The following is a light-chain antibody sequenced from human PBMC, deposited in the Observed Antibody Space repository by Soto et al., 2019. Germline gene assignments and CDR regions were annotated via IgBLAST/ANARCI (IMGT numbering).Light chain of an antibody. V-gene: IGKV3-20*01. J-gene: IGKJ5*01. Sequence: EIVLTQSPGTLSLSPGERVPLSWRASQSVSSSYLAWYQQKPGQAPRLLIYGASSRATGIPDRFSGSGSGTDFTLTISRLEPEDFAVYYCQQYGSSITFGQGTRLEIK. CDR3: QQYGSSIT. CDR1: QSVSSSY. CDR2: GAS.